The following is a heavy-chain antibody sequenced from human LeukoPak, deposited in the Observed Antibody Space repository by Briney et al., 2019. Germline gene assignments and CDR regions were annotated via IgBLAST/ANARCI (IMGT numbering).Heavy chain of an antibody. CDR1: GGSISSSSYY. J-gene: IGHJ4*02. D-gene: IGHD1-26*01. Sequence: PSETLSLTCAVSGGSISSSSYYWGWIRQPPGTGLEWIGSIYYGGSSYYNPSLKSRVTISVDTSKNQFSLNLNSVTAADTAVYYCARHRGSGSYYDPHDCWGQGTLVTVSS. CDR2: IYYGGSS. CDR3: ARHRGSGSYYDPHDC. V-gene: IGHV4-39*01.